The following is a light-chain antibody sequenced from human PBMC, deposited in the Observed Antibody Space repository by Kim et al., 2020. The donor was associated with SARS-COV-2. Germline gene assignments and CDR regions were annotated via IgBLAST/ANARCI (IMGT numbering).Light chain of an antibody. CDR3: AAWDDSLEGYV. J-gene: IGLJ1*01. CDR1: SSNIGSNT. Sequence: GQRATISCSGSSSNIGSNTVNWYQHLPGTAPKLLIYSNIQRPSGVPDRFSGSKSGTSASLAISGLQSEDEADYYCAAWDDSLEGYVFATGTKVTVL. CDR2: SNI. V-gene: IGLV1-44*01.